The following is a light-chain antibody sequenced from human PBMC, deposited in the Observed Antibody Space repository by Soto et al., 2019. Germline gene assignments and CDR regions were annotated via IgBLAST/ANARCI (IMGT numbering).Light chain of an antibody. CDR2: EVT. V-gene: IGLV2-14*01. Sequence: QSALTQPASVSGSPGQSIAISCTGSSSDVGFYNYVSWYQQHPGKVPKLIIYEVTNRPSGVSNRFSGSKSGNTASLTISGLQAEDEADYHCCSYTTSSTRVFGSGTKLTVL. CDR3: CSYTTSSTRV. J-gene: IGLJ1*01. CDR1: SSDVGFYNY.